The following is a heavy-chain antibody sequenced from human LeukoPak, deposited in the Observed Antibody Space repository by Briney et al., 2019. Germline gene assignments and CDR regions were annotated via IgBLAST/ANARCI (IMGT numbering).Heavy chain of an antibody. V-gene: IGHV1-18*01. CDR2: ISAYTGYT. CDR1: GYTFTSYG. D-gene: IGHD6-13*01. J-gene: IGHJ4*02. Sequence: ASVKVSCKASGYTFTSYGISWVRQAPGQGLEWMGWISAYTGYTNYAQKFLGRVTMTTDTSTSTAYMDLRSLRSDDTAVYYCARDLEAAAAGPRTQPLDHWGQGTLVTVSS. CDR3: ARDLEAAAAGPRTQPLDH.